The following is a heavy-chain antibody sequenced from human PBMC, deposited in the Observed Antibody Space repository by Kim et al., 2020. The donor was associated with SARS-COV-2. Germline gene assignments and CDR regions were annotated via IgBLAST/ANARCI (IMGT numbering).Heavy chain of an antibody. V-gene: IGHV1-18*01. CDR2: ISADNGNT. D-gene: IGHD1-20*01. CDR3: ARSGPSITGFDY. CDR1: GYTFASIG. J-gene: IGHJ4*02. Sequence: ASVKVSCKPSGYTFASIGISWVRQAPGQGLEWMGWISADNGNTNYAQKHKGRLTMTTDTSTSTVYMELRSLRSDDTAIYYCARSGPSITGFDYWGQGTLV.